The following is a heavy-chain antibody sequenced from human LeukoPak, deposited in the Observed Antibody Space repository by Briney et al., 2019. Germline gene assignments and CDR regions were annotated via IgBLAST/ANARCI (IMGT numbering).Heavy chain of an antibody. J-gene: IGHJ4*02. CDR3: ARWATYYYGSGSYPSFDY. CDR2: ISAYNGNT. CDR1: GYTFTSYG. Sequence: ASVKVSCKASGYTFTSYGISWVRQAPGQGLEWMGWISAYNGNTNYAQKLQGRVTMTTDTSTSTAYTELRSLRSDDTAVYYCARWATYYYGSGSYPSFDYWGQGTLVTVSS. V-gene: IGHV1-18*01. D-gene: IGHD3-10*01.